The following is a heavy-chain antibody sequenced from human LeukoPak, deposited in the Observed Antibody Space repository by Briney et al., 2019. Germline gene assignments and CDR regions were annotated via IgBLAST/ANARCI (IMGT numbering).Heavy chain of an antibody. CDR3: ARQSSTSCYRD. V-gene: IGHV4-38-2*01. CDR1: GYSISSGYY. J-gene: IGHJ4*02. D-gene: IGHD2-2*02. Sequence: SGTLSLTCAVSGYSISSGYYWGWIRQPPGKGLEWIGSIYHSGSTYYNPSLKSRVTISVDTSKNQFSLKLSSVTAADTAVYYCARQSSTSCYRDWGQGTLVTVSS. CDR2: IYHSGST.